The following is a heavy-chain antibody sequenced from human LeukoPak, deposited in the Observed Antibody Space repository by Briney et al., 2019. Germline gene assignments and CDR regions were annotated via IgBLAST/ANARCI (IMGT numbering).Heavy chain of an antibody. J-gene: IGHJ3*02. D-gene: IGHD6-19*01. CDR1: GITFSCYG. V-gene: IGHV3-21*01. CDR3: ARHVYSSGWGAFDI. CDR2: ISRSATYL. Sequence: GGSLRLSCAASGITFSCYGMSWGRQAPGKGLEWVSSISRSATYLYYADSLQGRFTVSRDDAKSSLYLQMNSLSAEDTAVYYCARHVYSSGWGAFDIWGQGTMVTVSS.